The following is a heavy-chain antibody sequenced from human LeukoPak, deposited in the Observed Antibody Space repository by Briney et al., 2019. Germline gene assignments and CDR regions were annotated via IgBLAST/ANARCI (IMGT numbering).Heavy chain of an antibody. J-gene: IGHJ6*02. CDR3: ARENDYYGMDV. Sequence: GGSLRLSCAASGFTFSSYSMNWVRQAPGKGLEWVSSISSSSSYIYYADSVKGRFTISRDNAKNSLYLQMNSLRAEGTAVYYCARENDYYGMDVWGQGTTVTVSS. CDR2: ISSSSSYI. CDR1: GFTFSSYS. V-gene: IGHV3-21*01.